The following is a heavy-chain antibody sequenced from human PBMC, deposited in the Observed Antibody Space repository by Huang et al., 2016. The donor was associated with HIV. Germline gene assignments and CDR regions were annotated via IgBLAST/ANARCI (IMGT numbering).Heavy chain of an antibody. J-gene: IGHJ2*01. CDR1: GFTFSNYP. D-gene: IGHD4-17*01. CDR3: ARDVLRGLGYFDV. Sequence: QVQLVESGGGVVQPGGSLRLACAASGFTFSNYPMHWVRQAPGKGLDWVAFISDDDGSTTYFADSVKGRFTISRDNSKNTVYLQMSSLRADDTAVFYCARDVLRGLGYFDVWGRGTLVTVSS. CDR2: ISDDDGSTT. V-gene: IGHV3-30-3*01.